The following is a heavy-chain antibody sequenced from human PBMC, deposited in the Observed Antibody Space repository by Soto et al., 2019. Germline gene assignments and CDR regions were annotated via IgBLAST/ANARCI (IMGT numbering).Heavy chain of an antibody. CDR1: GFTFSNHA. CDR2: ISGSGST. V-gene: IGHV3-23*01. Sequence: AGGSLRLSCVASGFTFSNHAMSWVRQAPGKGLEWVSGISGSGSTYYADSVKGRLTISRDNSKNTLYLQMNSLRAEDTAVYYCAKGGAATTTNYFFYAMAVWGQGTTVTVSS. J-gene: IGHJ6*02. CDR3: AKGGAATTTNYFFYAMAV. D-gene: IGHD4-4*01.